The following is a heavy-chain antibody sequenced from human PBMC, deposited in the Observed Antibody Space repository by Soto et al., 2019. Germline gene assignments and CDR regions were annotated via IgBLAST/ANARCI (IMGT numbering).Heavy chain of an antibody. CDR2: INHSGST. V-gene: IGHV4-34*01. D-gene: IGHD3-22*01. J-gene: IGHJ4*02. Sequence: PSETLSLTCAGYDGSFSGYFWSWIRQSPGKGLEWIGEINHSGSTNYNPSLKSRITISVDTSKKEFSLKLSSVTAADTAVYYCGRGLYYWQTMLGYWGQGTLVTVSS. CDR1: DGSFSGYF. CDR3: GRGLYYWQTMLGY.